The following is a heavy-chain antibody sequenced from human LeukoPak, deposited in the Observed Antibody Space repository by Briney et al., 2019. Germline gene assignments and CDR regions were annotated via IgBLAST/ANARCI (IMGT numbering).Heavy chain of an antibody. Sequence: GGSLRLSCAASGFTLSDCAMHWVRQASGKGLEWVGLIRTKGANYATAYAASVKARFIISRDDSSNMAYLQMNSLKNDDTAVYYCTRDGGSYSHLDNWGPGTRVTVSS. V-gene: IGHV3-73*01. CDR3: TRDGGSYSHLDN. CDR1: GFTLSDCA. D-gene: IGHD1-26*01. J-gene: IGHJ4*02. CDR2: IRTKGANYAT.